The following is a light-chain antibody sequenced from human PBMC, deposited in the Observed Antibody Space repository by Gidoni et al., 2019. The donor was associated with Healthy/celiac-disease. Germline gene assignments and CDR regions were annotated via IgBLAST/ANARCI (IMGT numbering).Light chain of an antibody. V-gene: IGKV4-1*01. CDR1: QSVIYSSNNKNY. Sequence: DIVMTQSPDSLAVSLGERATINCKSSQSVIYSSNNKNYVAWYQQKPGQPPKLLIYWASTRESGVPDRFSGSGSGTDFTLTISSLQAEDVAVYYCQQYYSTPPAFGGGTKVEIK. CDR2: WAS. CDR3: QQYYSTPPA. J-gene: IGKJ4*01.